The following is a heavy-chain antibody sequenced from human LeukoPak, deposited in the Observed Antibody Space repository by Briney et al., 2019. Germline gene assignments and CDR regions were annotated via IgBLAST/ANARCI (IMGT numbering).Heavy chain of an antibody. Sequence: SGGSLRLSCAVSGFSVTNNYMSWVRQAPGKGLEWVSVFYVGGATYYADSVKGRFTISRDNSENTLYLQMKSLRAEDTAVYYCARGDGYNFFDYWGQGTLVTVS. CDR3: ARGDGYNFFDY. CDR2: FYVGGAT. CDR1: GFSVTNNY. D-gene: IGHD5-24*01. V-gene: IGHV3-53*01. J-gene: IGHJ4*02.